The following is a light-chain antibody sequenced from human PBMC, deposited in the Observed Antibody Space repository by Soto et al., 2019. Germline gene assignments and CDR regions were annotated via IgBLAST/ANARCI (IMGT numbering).Light chain of an antibody. J-gene: IGLJ2*01. CDR2: RND. CDR3: AAWDDSLSGVV. V-gene: IGLV1-47*01. CDR1: SSNIGSNY. Sequence: QSVLTQPPSASGTPGQRVTISCSGSSSNIGSNYVYWYQQLAGTAPKLLLHRNDQRPSGVPDRFSDSKSGTSASLAISGLRYEDEADYYCAAWDDSLSGVVFGGGTKLTVL.